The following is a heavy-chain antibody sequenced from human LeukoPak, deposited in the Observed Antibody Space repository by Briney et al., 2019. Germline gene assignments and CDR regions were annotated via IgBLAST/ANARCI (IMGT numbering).Heavy chain of an antibody. D-gene: IGHD7-27*01. CDR3: AKIRAGDYYYFYGMDI. Sequence: GGSLRLSCAASGFSFRSYAMMWGRQAPGKGLEWVSAIAGGGGNIWYADSVKGRFTISRDNSKNTLYLQMNSLSADDTAVYFCAKIRAGDYYYFYGMDIWGQGTAVTVSS. CDR1: GFSFRSYA. J-gene: IGHJ6*02. CDR2: IAGGGGNI. V-gene: IGHV3-23*01.